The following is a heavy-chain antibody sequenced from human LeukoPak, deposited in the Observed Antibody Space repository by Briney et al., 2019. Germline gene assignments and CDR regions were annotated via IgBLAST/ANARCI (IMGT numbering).Heavy chain of an antibody. CDR1: GFTFDDYA. Sequence: GGSLRLSCAASGFTFDDYAMHWVRQAPGKGLEWVSGISWNSGSIGYADSVKGRFTISRDNAKNSLYLQMNSLRAEDTALYYCAKGPLRYDFWSGYSYYFDYWGQGTLVTVSS. D-gene: IGHD3-3*01. J-gene: IGHJ4*02. CDR3: AKGPLRYDFWSGYSYYFDY. V-gene: IGHV3-9*01. CDR2: ISWNSGSI.